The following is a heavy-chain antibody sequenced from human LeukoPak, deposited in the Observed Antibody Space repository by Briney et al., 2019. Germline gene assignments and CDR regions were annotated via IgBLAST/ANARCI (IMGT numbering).Heavy chain of an antibody. D-gene: IGHD6-19*01. CDR1: GLTFSGYA. CDR3: AKRNSSGFYYFDY. Sequence: GGSLRLSCAASGLTFSGYAMSWVRQAPGKGLEWVSVISISGGSTYYADSVKGRFTISRDNSKKTLFLQMNSLRAEDTAVYYCAKRNSSGFYYFDYWGQGTLVTVSS. V-gene: IGHV3-23*01. CDR2: ISISGGST. J-gene: IGHJ4*02.